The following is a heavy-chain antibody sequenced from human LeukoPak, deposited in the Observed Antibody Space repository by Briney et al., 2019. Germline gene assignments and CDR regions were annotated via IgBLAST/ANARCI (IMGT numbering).Heavy chain of an antibody. CDR1: GFTFSSYG. J-gene: IGHJ4*02. V-gene: IGHV3-30*02. D-gene: IGHD3/OR15-3a*01. CDR2: IRYDGTNK. CDR3: ATGGLGISPFEY. Sequence: GGSLRLSCAASGFTFSSYGMHWVCQAPGKGLEWVAFIRYDGTNKYYADSVKGRFTISRDNSKNTLYLQMNSLRAEDTAIYYCATGGLGISPFEYWGQGTLVTVSS.